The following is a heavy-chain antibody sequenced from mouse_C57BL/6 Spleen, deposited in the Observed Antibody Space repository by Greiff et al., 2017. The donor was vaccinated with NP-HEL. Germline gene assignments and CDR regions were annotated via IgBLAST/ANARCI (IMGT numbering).Heavy chain of an antibody. Sequence: EVKLVESGGGLVKPGGSLKLSCAASGFTFSSYTMSWVRQTPEKRLEWVATISGGGGNTYYPDSVKGRFTISRDNAKNTLYLQMSSLRSEDTALYYCARRDYYGSSYLYYYAMDYWGQGTSVTVSS. J-gene: IGHJ4*01. CDR2: ISGGGGNT. CDR1: GFTFSSYT. CDR3: ARRDYYGSSYLYYYAMDY. D-gene: IGHD1-1*01. V-gene: IGHV5-9*01.